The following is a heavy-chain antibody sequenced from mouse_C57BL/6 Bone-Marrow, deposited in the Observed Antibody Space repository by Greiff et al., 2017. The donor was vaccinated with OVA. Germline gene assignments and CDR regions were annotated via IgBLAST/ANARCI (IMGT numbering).Heavy chain of an antibody. CDR3: ARRVYDYDDHYAMDY. J-gene: IGHJ4*01. V-gene: IGHV5-15*01. CDR1: GFTFSDYG. D-gene: IGHD2-4*01. CDR2: ISNLAYSI. Sequence: EVHLVESGGGLVQPGGSLKLSCAASGFTFSDYGMAWVRQAPRKGPEWVAFISNLAYSIYYADTVTGRFTISRENAKNTLYLEMSSLRSEDTAMYYCARRVYDYDDHYAMDYWGQGTSVTVSS.